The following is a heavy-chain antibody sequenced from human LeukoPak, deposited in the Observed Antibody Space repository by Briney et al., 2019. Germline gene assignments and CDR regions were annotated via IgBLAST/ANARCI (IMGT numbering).Heavy chain of an antibody. D-gene: IGHD3-10*01. CDR3: ARAGRESVWFDP. J-gene: IGHJ5*02. V-gene: IGHV4-59*01. Sequence: SETLSLTCTVSGGSISSYYWSWIRQPPGKGLEWTGYIYYSGSTNYNPSLKSRVTISVDTSKNQFSLKLSSVTAADTAVYYCARAGRESVWFDPWGQGTLVTVSS. CDR2: IYYSGST. CDR1: GGSISSYY.